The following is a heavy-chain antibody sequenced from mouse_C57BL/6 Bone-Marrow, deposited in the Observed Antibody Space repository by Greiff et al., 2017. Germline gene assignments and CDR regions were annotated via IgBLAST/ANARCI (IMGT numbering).Heavy chain of an antibody. V-gene: IGHV1-55*01. D-gene: IGHD1-1*01. J-gene: IGHJ2*01. CDR3: ARRGYGSSYFDY. CDR1: GYTFTSYW. CDR2: IYPGSGST. Sequence: QLQQPGAELVKPGASVKMSCKASGYTFTSYWITWVKQRPGQGLEWIGDIYPGSGSTNYNEKFKSKATLTVDTSSSTAYMQLSSLTSEDSAVYYCARRGYGSSYFDYWGQGTTLTVSS.